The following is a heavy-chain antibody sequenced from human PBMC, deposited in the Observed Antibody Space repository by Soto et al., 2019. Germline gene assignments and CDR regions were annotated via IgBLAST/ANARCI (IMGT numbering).Heavy chain of an antibody. CDR3: ARERRSGWYVDY. Sequence: QVQLVQSGAEVKKPGASVKVSCKASGYTFTSYDINWVRQATGQGLEWMGWMNPNSANTGYAQKLQGRVTMTRNTGIKTAYIDLNSLGSEDAPVYYCARERRSGWYVDYWGQGTLVTVSS. CDR2: MNPNSANT. CDR1: GYTFTSYD. J-gene: IGHJ4*02. V-gene: IGHV1-8*01. D-gene: IGHD6-19*01.